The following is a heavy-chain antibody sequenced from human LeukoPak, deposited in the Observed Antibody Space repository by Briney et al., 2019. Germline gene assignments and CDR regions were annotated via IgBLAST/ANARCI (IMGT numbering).Heavy chain of an antibody. D-gene: IGHD3-22*01. CDR2: ISWNSGSI. CDR1: GFTFDDYA. CDR3: AEDLSRDSSGYFLRSDAFDI. V-gene: IGHV3-9*01. J-gene: IGHJ3*02. Sequence: GGSLRLSCAASGFTFDDYAMHWVRQAPGKGLEWVSGISWNSGSIGYADSVKGRFTISRDNAKNSLYLQMNSLRAEDTALYYCAEDLSRDSSGYFLRSDAFDIWGQGTMVTVSS.